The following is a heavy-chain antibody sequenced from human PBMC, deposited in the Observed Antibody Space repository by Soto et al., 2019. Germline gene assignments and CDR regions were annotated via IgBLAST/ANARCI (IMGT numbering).Heavy chain of an antibody. CDR2: VYPRDSDT. CDR1: GYIFIDYW. V-gene: IGHV5-51*01. J-gene: IGHJ4*02. CDR3: ARPPLPGYSIHFNS. Sequence: PGESLKISCKASGYIFIDYWIGWVRQMSGKGLEWTGIVYPRDSDTRYSPSFQGQVTISADRSTGTAFLQWRSLKASDTALYYCARPPLPGYSIHFNSWGQGTLVTVSS. D-gene: IGHD2-15*01.